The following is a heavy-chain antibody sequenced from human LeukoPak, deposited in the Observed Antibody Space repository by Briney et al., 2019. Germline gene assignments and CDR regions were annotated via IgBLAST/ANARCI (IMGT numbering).Heavy chain of an antibody. CDR1: GFTFSSHW. CDR3: ARGATYAYYQDY. Sequence: GGSLRLSCADSGFTFSSHWLHWVRQAPGKGLVWVSRIKYDASSTSYADSVKGRFTISRDNAKNTLYLQMNSLRAEDTAVYYCARGATYAYYQDYWGQGTLVTVSS. J-gene: IGHJ4*02. D-gene: IGHD1-26*01. V-gene: IGHV3-74*01. CDR2: IKYDASST.